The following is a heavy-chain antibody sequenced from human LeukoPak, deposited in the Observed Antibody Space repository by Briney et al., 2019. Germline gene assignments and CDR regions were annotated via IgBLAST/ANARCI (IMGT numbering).Heavy chain of an antibody. D-gene: IGHD3-10*01. CDR3: ARGENYCGSGNYYIH. V-gene: IGHV4-4*07. J-gene: IGHJ4*02. Sequence: SETLSLTCIISGGSITSYYWTWIRQPAGKGLEWIGRFYSSGITNYNPSLKSRVTLSVDTSKNEFSLRLTSVTAADTAVYYCARGENYCGSGNYYIHWGQGTLVTVSS. CDR1: GGSITSYY. CDR2: FYSSGIT.